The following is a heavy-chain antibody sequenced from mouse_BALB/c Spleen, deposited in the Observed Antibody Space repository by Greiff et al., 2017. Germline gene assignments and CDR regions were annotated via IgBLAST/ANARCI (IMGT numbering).Heavy chain of an antibody. CDR3: ARESYAMDY. V-gene: IGHV5-12-2*01. Sequence: EVQRVESGGGLVQPGGSLKLSCAASGFTFRSYTMSWVRQTPEMRLEWVAYISNGGGSTYYPDTVKGRFTISRDNAKNTLYLQMSSLKSEDTAMYYCARESYAMDYWGQGTSVTVSS. CDR2: ISNGGGST. CDR1: GFTFRSYT. J-gene: IGHJ4*01.